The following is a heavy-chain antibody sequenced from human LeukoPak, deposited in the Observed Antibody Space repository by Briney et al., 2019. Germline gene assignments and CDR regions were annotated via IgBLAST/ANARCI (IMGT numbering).Heavy chain of an antibody. CDR1: GGSISSSSYY. J-gene: IGHJ5*02. CDR3: ARTLATAGSLTVWFDR. V-gene: IGHV4-39*07. D-gene: IGHD6-13*01. Sequence: PSETLSLTCTVSGGSISSSSYYWGWIRQPPGKGMEWIGSIYYRGSTYYNPSLKSRVIILVDTSKNQFSLKLSSVTAADTAVYYCARTLATAGSLTVWFDRWGQGTLVTVSS. CDR2: IYYRGST.